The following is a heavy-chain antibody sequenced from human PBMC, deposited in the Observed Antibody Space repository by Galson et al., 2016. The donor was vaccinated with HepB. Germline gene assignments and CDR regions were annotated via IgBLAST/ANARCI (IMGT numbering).Heavy chain of an antibody. V-gene: IGHV3-9*01. Sequence: SLRLSCEASGFTFEDYSMHWIRQVPGRGLEWVSGISWNGGAIDYVDSVKGRFTILRDNAKKSLFLQMNSLRPEDTAFDYCAKGGEGVVDRYADSWGQGALVTVSS. D-gene: IGHD2-15*01. J-gene: IGHJ4*02. CDR3: AKGGEGVVDRYADS. CDR1: GFTFEDYS. CDR2: ISWNGGAI.